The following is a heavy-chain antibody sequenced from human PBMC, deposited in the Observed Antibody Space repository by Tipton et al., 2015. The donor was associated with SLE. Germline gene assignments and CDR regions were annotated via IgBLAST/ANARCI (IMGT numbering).Heavy chain of an antibody. CDR2: ITTSGTTT. J-gene: IGHJ4*02. CDR3: ARGRSGAI. D-gene: IGHD3-3*01. Sequence: SLRLSCAASGFNFRTYGMHWVRQAPGKGLEWISFITTSGTTTSYADSVKGRFTISRDNAKNSLYLQMDSLRAEDTAVYYCARGRSGAIWGQGTLVTVSS. CDR1: GFNFRTYG. V-gene: IGHV3-48*04.